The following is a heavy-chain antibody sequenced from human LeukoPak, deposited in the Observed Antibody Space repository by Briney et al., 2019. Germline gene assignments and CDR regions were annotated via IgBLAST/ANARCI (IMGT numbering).Heavy chain of an antibody. J-gene: IGHJ4*02. D-gene: IGHD1-26*01. Sequence: ASVKVSFKVSGSPFTDYYMHWVQPAPGKGLEWMGLVDPEDGETIYAEKFQGRVTITADTSTDTAYMELSSLRSEDTAVYYCATVGGSYSDYWGQGTLVTVSS. CDR3: ATVGGSYSDY. CDR1: GSPFTDYY. CDR2: VDPEDGET. V-gene: IGHV1-69-2*01.